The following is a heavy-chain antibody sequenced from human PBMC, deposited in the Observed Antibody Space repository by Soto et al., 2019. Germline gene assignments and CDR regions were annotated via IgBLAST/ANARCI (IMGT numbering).Heavy chain of an antibody. J-gene: IGHJ6*02. CDR3: ARSGSMPYYYYGMDV. D-gene: IGHD3-10*01. CDR1: GYTFARYG. V-gene: IGHV1-18*01. CDR2: ISGHNGDT. Sequence: QVQLVQSGAEVKKPGASVRVSCKASGYTFARYGIDWVRQAPGQGLEWMGWISGHNGDTKYVQKFQGRVSMTTDTSTSRASMELRSLRSDDTAVYYCARSGSMPYYYYGMDVWGQGTTVTVSS.